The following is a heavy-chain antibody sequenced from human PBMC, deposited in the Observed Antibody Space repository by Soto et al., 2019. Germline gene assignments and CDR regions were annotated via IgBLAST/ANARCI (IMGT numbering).Heavy chain of an antibody. CDR2: INAGNGNT. J-gene: IGHJ6*02. D-gene: IGHD3-22*01. V-gene: IGHV1-3*01. CDR3: AREEIVVVRSGKDV. Sequence: QVQLVQSGAEVKKPGASVKVSCKASGYTFTSYAMHCVRQAPGQSLEWMGWINAGNGNTKYSQKFQGRVTMTRDTSASTAYMELSSLRSEDTAVYYCAREEIVVVRSGKDVWGQGTTVTVSS. CDR1: GYTFTSYA.